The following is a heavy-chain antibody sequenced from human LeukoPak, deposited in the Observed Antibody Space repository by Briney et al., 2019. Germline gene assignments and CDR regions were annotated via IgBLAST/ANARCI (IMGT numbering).Heavy chain of an antibody. V-gene: IGHV5-51*01. J-gene: IGHJ6*02. CDR2: VLPGDSNT. Sequence: GKSLKISCKGSGYSFTNYWIGWVRQMPGKGLEWVGIVLPGDSNTRYSPSFQGQVTISADKSISTAYLQRSSLKASDTAMYYCARHLRGRGYDYYYGMDVWGQGTTVTVS. CDR1: GYSFTNYW. D-gene: IGHD5-12*01. CDR3: ARHLRGRGYDYYYGMDV.